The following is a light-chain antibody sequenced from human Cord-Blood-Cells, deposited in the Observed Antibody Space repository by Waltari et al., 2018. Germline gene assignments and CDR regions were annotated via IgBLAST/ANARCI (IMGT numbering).Light chain of an antibody. CDR1: QGISSY. Sequence: GDRVTITCRASQGISSYLAWYQQKPGKAPKLLIYAASTLQSGVPSRFGGSGSGTDFTLTISCLQSEDFATYYCQQYYSYPLVTFGQGTRLEIK. J-gene: IGKJ5*01. CDR3: QQYYSYPLVT. CDR2: AAS. V-gene: IGKV1-8*01.